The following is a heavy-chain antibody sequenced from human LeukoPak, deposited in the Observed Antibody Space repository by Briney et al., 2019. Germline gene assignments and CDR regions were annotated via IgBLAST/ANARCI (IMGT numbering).Heavy chain of an antibody. J-gene: IGHJ4*02. CDR1: GFTFSSYG. V-gene: IGHV3-33*06. CDR3: AKQLRGYSYGLDY. CDR2: IWYDGSNK. Sequence: GGSLRLSCAASGFTFSSYGMHWVRQAPGKGLEWVAVIWYDGSNKYYADSVKGRFTISRDNSKNTLYLQMNSLRAEDTAVYYCAKQLRGYSYGLDYWGQGTLVPVSS. D-gene: IGHD5-18*01.